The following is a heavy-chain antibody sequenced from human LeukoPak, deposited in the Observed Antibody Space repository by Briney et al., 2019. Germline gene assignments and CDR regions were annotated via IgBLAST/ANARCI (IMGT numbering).Heavy chain of an antibody. Sequence: ASVKVSCKASGYTLTSYDINWVRQATGQGLEWMGWMNPNSGRTGYAQNFQGRITITRNTSISTAYMELSSLRSEDTAVYYCARDDSGVPVPYYFDYWGQGTLVTVSS. J-gene: IGHJ4*02. D-gene: IGHD1-26*01. CDR3: ARDDSGVPVPYYFDY. CDR2: MNPNSGRT. V-gene: IGHV1-8*01. CDR1: GYTLTSYD.